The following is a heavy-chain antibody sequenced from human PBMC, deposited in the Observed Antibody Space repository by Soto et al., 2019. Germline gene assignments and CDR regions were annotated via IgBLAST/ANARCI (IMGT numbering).Heavy chain of an antibody. D-gene: IGHD3-3*01. Sequence: LRLSCAASGFTFSSYSMNWVRQAPGKGLEWVSYISSSSSYIYYADSVKGRFTISRDNAKNSLYLQMNSLRAEDTAVYYCARELSQGYDFWSGYYIRKPYYYYYGMDVWGQGTTVTVSS. CDR2: ISSSSSYI. V-gene: IGHV3-21*05. CDR1: GFTFSSYS. J-gene: IGHJ6*02. CDR3: ARELSQGYDFWSGYYIRKPYYYYYGMDV.